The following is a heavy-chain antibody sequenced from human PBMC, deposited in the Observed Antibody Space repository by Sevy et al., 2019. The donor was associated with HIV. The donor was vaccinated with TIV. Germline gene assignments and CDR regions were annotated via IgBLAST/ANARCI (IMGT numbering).Heavy chain of an antibody. CDR1: GLTLTTTG. CDR3: AGGDTTMITDLDY. V-gene: IGHV3-23*01. D-gene: IGHD3-16*01. CDR2: VTSDGTT. Sequence: GGSLRLSCAASGLTLTTTGMSWVRQAPGKGLGWVAGVTSDGTTYYADSVRDRFTVSRDNSKNTLYLQLNSLRADDTAVFYCAGGDTTMITDLDYWGQGTLVTVSS. J-gene: IGHJ4*02.